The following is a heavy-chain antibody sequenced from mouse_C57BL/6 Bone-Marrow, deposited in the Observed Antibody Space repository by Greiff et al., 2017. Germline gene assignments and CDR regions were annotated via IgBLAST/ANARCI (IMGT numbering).Heavy chain of an antibody. V-gene: IGHV1-69*01. Sequence: QVQLQQSGAELVMPGASVKLSCKASGYTFTSYWMHWVKQRPGQGLEWIGEIDPSDSYTNYNQKFKGKSTLTVDKSSSTAYMQLSSLTSEDSAVYCCAREEDYEAFAYWGQETLVTVSA. D-gene: IGHD2-4*01. J-gene: IGHJ3*01. CDR1: GYTFTSYW. CDR2: IDPSDSYT. CDR3: AREEDYEAFAY.